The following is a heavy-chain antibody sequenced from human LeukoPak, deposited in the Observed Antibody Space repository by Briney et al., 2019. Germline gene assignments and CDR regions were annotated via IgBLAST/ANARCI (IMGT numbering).Heavy chain of an antibody. CDR1: GFTFCMYT. Sequence: PGGSLRLSCAPSGFTFCMYTMKWVRQAPGEGLECVSGIFGNGDATYYADSVTGRYTISRDNSRNTLYLQMNSLRAEDTAVYYGAKDTVRDSRWEFDYWGQGTLVTVSS. J-gene: IGHJ4*02. CDR2: IFGNGDAT. D-gene: IGHD3-22*01. CDR3: AKDTVRDSRWEFDY. V-gene: IGHV3-23*01.